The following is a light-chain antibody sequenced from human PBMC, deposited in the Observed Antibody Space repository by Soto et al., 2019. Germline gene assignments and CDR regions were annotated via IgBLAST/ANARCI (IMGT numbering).Light chain of an antibody. V-gene: IGLV2-8*01. CDR1: SSDIGTYTS. J-gene: IGLJ3*02. CDR3: SSYSGISDLV. CDR2: EVS. Sequence: QSVLTQPPSASGSPGQSVTISCTGTSSDIGTYTSVSWYQQHPGKAPKLIISEVSKRPSGVPHRFSGSKSDNTASLTVSGLQPEDEADYYCSSYSGISDLVFGGGTKLTVL.